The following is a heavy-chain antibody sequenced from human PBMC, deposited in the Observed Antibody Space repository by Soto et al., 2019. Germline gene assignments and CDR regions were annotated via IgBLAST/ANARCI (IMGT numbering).Heavy chain of an antibody. CDR1: GYTFTNYG. CDR2: INTYNGNT. Sequence: VQLVQSGVEVKKPGASVKVSCKASGYTFTNYGISWVRQAPGQGLEWMGWINTYNGNTNYAQKAQGRVTMTTETSTSTAYMELRSLRPDDTAVYYCERDLLYSTRATVRFDIWGQGTMLTVSS. CDR3: ERDLLYSTRATVRFDI. V-gene: IGHV1-18*01. D-gene: IGHD6-13*01. J-gene: IGHJ3*02.